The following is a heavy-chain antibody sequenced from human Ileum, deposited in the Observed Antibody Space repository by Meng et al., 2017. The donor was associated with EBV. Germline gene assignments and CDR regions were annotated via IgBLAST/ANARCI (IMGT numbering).Heavy chain of an antibody. V-gene: IGHV1-3*01. CDR1: GYAFTSYI. CDR3: VRGPPVGVPGPGDY. Sequence: QVQLVQSGAGVKNPGASVKVSCKASGYAFTSYILHWVRQAPGQRLEWMGWINVGVGYTKYSQKFQGRVTISSDTSATTGYMELSSLRSEDTAVYYCVRGPPVGVPGPGDYWGQGTLVTVSS. CDR2: INVGVGYT. D-gene: IGHD2-21*01. J-gene: IGHJ4*02.